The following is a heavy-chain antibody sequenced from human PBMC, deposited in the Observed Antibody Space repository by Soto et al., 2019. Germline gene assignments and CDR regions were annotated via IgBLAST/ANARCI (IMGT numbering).Heavy chain of an antibody. CDR3: TTDLDIVVVVAVPDAFDI. J-gene: IGHJ3*02. D-gene: IGHD2-15*01. Sequence: PGGSLRLSCAASGFTFSNAWMNWVRQAPGKGLEWVGRIKSKTDGGTTDYAAPVKGRFTISRDDSKNTLYLQMNSLKTEDTAVYYCTTDLDIVVVVAVPDAFDIWGQGTMVTVSS. V-gene: IGHV3-15*07. CDR1: GFTFSNAW. CDR2: IKSKTDGGTT.